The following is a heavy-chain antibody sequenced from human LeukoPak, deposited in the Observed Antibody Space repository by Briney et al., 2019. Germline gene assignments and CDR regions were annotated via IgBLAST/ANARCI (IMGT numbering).Heavy chain of an antibody. CDR3: ARGSAAVAGDYFDH. CDR1: GFTFSSYD. J-gene: IGHJ4*02. CDR2: IGTAGDT. V-gene: IGHV3-13*01. Sequence: GGSLRLSCAASGFTFSSYDMHWVRQATGKGLEWVSAIGTAGDTYYPGSVKGRFTISRENAKNSLYLQMNSLRAGDTAVYYCARGSAAVAGDYFDHWGQGTLVTVSS. D-gene: IGHD6-19*01.